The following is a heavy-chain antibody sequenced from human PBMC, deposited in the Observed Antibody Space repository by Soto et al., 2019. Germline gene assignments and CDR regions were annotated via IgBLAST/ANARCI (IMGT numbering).Heavy chain of an antibody. J-gene: IGHJ4*02. CDR3: STSVEGNFDY. CDR1: GFTFSVYS. Sequence: EVQLVESGGDLVQRGGSLRLSCVASGFTFSVYSMNWVRQAPGKGLEWFSYITSDTKTIKYADSVKGRFTISRDNSKNSVDRQMNSLRDEDTAVYYCSTSVEGNFDYWGQRTVVTVSS. V-gene: IGHV3-48*02. CDR2: ITSDTKTI.